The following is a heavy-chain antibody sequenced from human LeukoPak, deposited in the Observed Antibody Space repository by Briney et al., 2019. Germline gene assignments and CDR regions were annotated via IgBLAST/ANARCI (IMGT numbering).Heavy chain of an antibody. CDR2: IYYSGST. CDR3: ARGDTVMVTAVAGTGVDLDY. D-gene: IGHD6-19*01. CDR1: GGSITSSSYY. V-gene: IGHV4-39*01. Sequence: SETLSLTCTVSGGSITSSSYYWGWIRQPPGKGLEWIGSIYYSGSTYYNPSLKGRVTISVDTSKNQFSLKLSSVTAADTAVYYCARGDTVMVTAVAGTGVDLDYWGQGTLVTVSS. J-gene: IGHJ4*02.